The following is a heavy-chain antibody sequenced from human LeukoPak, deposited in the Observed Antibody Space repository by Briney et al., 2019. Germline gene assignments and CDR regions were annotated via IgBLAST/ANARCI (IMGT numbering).Heavy chain of an antibody. V-gene: IGHV4-30-2*01. Sequence: PSQTLSLTCTVSGGSISSGGYYWSWIRQPPGKGQEWIGYIYHSGSTYYNPSLKSRVTISVDRSKNQFSLNLRSVTAADTAVYYCVRHRDLTIFRGVIDYWGQGTQVTVSS. CDR1: GGSISSGGYY. CDR2: IYHSGST. J-gene: IGHJ4*02. CDR3: VRHRDLTIFRGVIDY. D-gene: IGHD3-10*01.